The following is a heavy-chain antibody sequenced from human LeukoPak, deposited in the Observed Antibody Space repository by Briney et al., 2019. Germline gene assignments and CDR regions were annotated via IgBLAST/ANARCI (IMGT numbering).Heavy chain of an antibody. CDR3: ARGKSNFGNSFDY. J-gene: IGHJ4*02. CDR1: GGTFSSYA. CDR2: IIPIFGTA. D-gene: IGHD3-3*01. Sequence: SVKVSCKASGGTFSSYAISWVRQAPGQGLEWMGGIIPIFGTANYAQKFQGRVTITADESTSTAYMELSSLRSEDTAVYYCARGKSNFGNSFDYWGQGTLVAVSS. V-gene: IGHV1-69*01.